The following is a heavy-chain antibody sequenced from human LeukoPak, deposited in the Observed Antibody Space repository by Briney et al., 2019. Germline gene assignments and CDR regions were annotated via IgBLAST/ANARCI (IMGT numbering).Heavy chain of an antibody. D-gene: IGHD2-21*01. CDR1: GFTFSSSA. CDR3: ARGGLLYYYYIDV. J-gene: IGHJ6*03. Sequence: PGGSLRLSCAASGFTFSSSAMSWVRKAPGKGLEWVSNISGSGSGGSTYYVDSVKGRFTISRDNARNSLCLEMNSLRAEDTAVYYCARGGLLYYYYIDVWGKGTTVTISS. V-gene: IGHV3-23*01. CDR2: ISGSGSGGST.